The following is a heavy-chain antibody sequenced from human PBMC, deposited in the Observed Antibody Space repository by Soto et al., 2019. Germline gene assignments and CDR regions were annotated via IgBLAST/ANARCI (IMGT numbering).Heavy chain of an antibody. Sequence: EVQLLASGGGLVQPGGSLRLSCTASGFLFSSYAMSWVRQAPGKGLEWVSALTDSGGSTYYVDSVKGRLTISRDNSKNTLFLQMNSLRAEDTAVYFCAKVSRSSSYYLDYWGQGTLVTVSS. CDR2: LTDSGGST. V-gene: IGHV3-23*01. D-gene: IGHD6-6*01. J-gene: IGHJ4*02. CDR1: GFLFSSYA. CDR3: AKVSRSSSYYLDY.